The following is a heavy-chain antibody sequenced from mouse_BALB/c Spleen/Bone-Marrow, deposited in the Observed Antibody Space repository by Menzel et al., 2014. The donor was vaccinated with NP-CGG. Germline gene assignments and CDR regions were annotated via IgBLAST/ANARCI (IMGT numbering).Heavy chain of an antibody. D-gene: IGHD4-1*01. V-gene: IGHV1-9*01. J-gene: IGHJ3*01. CDR3: ARGFTVGRFAY. CDR1: GYTFSSYW. Sequence: QVQLQQSGAELMKPGASVKISCKATGYTFSSYWIEWVKQRPGHGLEWIGEILPGRGSTNYNEKFKGKATFTADTSSNTAYMQLSSLTSEDSAVYYCARGFTVGRFAYWGQGTLVTVSA. CDR2: ILPGRGST.